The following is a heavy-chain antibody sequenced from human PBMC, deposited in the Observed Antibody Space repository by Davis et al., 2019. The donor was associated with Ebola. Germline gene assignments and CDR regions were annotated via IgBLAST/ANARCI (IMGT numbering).Heavy chain of an antibody. CDR1: GGTFSSYT. CDR2: IIPILGIA. V-gene: IGHV1-69*04. CDR3: ARDSEEQWVGHLGWFDP. J-gene: IGHJ5*02. D-gene: IGHD6-19*01. Sequence: AASVKVSCKASGGTFSSYTISWVRQAPGQGLEWMGRIIPILGIANYAQKFQGRVTMTRDTSTSTVYMELSSLRSEDTAVYYCARDSEEQWVGHLGWFDPWGQGTLVTVSS.